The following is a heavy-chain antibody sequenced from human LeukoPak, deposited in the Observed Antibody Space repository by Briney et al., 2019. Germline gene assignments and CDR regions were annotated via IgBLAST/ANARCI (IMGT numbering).Heavy chain of an antibody. CDR1: GYTFTSYY. V-gene: IGHV1-46*01. J-gene: IGHJ4*02. CDR2: INPSGGFT. D-gene: IGHD3-10*01. Sequence: ASVKVSFKASGYTFTSYYLHWVRQAPGQGLEWVGTINPSGGFTSYAQRFQGRVTMTRDTSTSTVYMELRSLTSEDTAVYYCASGYGSGAGRFDYWGQGTLVTVSS. CDR3: ASGYGSGAGRFDY.